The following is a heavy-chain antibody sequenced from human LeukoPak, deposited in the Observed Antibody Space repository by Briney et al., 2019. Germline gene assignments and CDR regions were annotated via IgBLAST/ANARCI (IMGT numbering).Heavy chain of an antibody. V-gene: IGHV3-30*03. CDR1: GFTFSSYG. D-gene: IGHD3-22*01. J-gene: IGHJ4*02. CDR2: ISYDGNNK. Sequence: PGGSLRLSCAASGFTFSSYGMHWVRQAPGKGLEWVAVISYDGNNKYYADSVKGRFTISRDNAKDSLYLQMNSLRDEDTAVYYCARDLNLYDSSGYYPRWGQGTLVTVSS. CDR3: ARDLNLYDSSGYYPR.